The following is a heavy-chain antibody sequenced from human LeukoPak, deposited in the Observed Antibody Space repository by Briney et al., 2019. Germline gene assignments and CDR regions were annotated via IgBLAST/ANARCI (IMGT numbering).Heavy chain of an antibody. D-gene: IGHD2-2*01. V-gene: IGHV1-69*13. Sequence: SVKVSCKASGGTFSSYAITWVRQAPGQGLEWMGGIIPIFGTANYAQKFQGRVTITADESTSTAYMELSSLRSEDTAVYYCAAYCSSTSCQLSFDYWGQGTLVTVSS. CDR2: IIPIFGTA. CDR1: GGTFSSYA. J-gene: IGHJ4*02. CDR3: AAYCSSTSCQLSFDY.